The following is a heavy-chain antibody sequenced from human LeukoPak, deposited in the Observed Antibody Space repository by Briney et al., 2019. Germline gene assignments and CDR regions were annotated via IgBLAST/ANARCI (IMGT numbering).Heavy chain of an antibody. Sequence: GASVKVSCKASGGTFSSYAISWVRQAPGQGLEWMGGIIPIFGTANYAQKFQGRVTITADESTSTAYMELSSLRSEDTAVYYCARAGDYGDYAPLGYYFDYWGQGTLVTVSS. V-gene: IGHV1-69*13. CDR1: GGTFSSYA. CDR2: IIPIFGTA. D-gene: IGHD4-17*01. J-gene: IGHJ4*02. CDR3: ARAGDYGDYAPLGYYFDY.